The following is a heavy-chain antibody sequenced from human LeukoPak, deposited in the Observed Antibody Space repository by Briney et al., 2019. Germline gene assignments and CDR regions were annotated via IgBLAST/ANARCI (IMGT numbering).Heavy chain of an antibody. CDR1: GFTFSNAW. CDR2: IKSKTDGGTT. D-gene: IGHD6-19*01. Sequence: GGSLRLSCAASGFTFSNAWMSWVRQAPGKGLEWVGRIKSKTDGGTTDYAAPVKGRFTISRDDSKSTLYLQMNSLKTEDTAVYYCTTDLIEYSSGWYSATAWGFDYWGQGTLVTVSS. V-gene: IGHV3-15*01. CDR3: TTDLIEYSSGWYSATAWGFDY. J-gene: IGHJ4*02.